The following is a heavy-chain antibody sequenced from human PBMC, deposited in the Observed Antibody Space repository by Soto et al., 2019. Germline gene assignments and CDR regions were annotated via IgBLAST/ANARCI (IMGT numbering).Heavy chain of an antibody. D-gene: IGHD3-9*01. CDR2: ISAYNGNT. J-gene: IGHJ5*02. Sequence: GASVKVSCKASGYTFTSYGISCVRQAPGQGLEWMGWISAYNGNTNYAQKLQGRVTMTTDTSTSTAYMELRSLRSDDTAVYYCARDLRYFDWLTVSLDWFDPWGQGTLVTVSS. V-gene: IGHV1-18*01. CDR1: GYTFTSYG. CDR3: ARDLRYFDWLTVSLDWFDP.